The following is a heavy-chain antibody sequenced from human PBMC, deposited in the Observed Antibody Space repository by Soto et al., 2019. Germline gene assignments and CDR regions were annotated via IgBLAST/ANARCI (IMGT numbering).Heavy chain of an antibody. Sequence: QMRLAQSGAEVRKTGSSVRVSCKAYGYTFTNRHLHWVRQAPGQALEWVGWITPFNGNTNYAQKFQDRVTITRDRSVRSVTTTYIELRSLRFEDTAMYYCASSLDYYGLSSWGYWGQGTLISVSS. CDR1: GYTFTNRH. V-gene: IGHV1-45*02. D-gene: IGHD6-13*01. J-gene: IGHJ4*02. CDR3: ASSLDYYGLSSWGY. CDR2: ITPFNGNT.